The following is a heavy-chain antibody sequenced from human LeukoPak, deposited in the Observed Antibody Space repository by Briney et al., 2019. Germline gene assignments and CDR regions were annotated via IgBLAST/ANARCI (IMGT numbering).Heavy chain of an antibody. V-gene: IGHV3-11*01. D-gene: IGHD6-6*01. CDR2: ISSSGSAI. CDR1: GFTFRDYY. CDR3: ARALAARRGNYYYYYYMDV. Sequence: PGGSLRLSCAASGFTFRDYYMSWIRQAPGKGLEWVSYISSSGSAIYYADSVKGRFTISRDNAKNSLFLQMTSLRAEDTAVYYCARALAARRGNYYYYYYMDVWGKGTTVTVSS. J-gene: IGHJ6*03.